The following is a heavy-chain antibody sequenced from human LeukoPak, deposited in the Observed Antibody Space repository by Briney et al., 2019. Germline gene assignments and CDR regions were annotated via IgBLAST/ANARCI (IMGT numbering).Heavy chain of an antibody. D-gene: IGHD3-22*01. CDR2: ISVSGGST. J-gene: IGHJ4*02. CDR1: GFTFSSYA. Sequence: GGSLRLSCAASGFTFSSYAMSWVREAPGKGLEWVSAISVSGGSTYYADSVKGRFTISRDNSKNTLYLQMNSLRAEDTAVYYCAKDPTYYDSSVVDYWGQGTLVTVSS. V-gene: IGHV3-23*01. CDR3: AKDPTYYDSSVVDY.